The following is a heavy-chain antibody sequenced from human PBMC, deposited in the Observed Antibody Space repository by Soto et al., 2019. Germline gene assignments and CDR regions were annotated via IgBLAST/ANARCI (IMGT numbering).Heavy chain of an antibody. Sequence: GGSLRLSCAASGFTFSSYWMSWVRQAPGKGLEWVANIKQDGSEKYYVDSVKGRFTISRDNAKNSLYLQMNSLRAEDTAVYYCARVLHTIFGVVISYYYYYMDVWGKGTTVTVSS. D-gene: IGHD3-3*01. J-gene: IGHJ6*03. CDR1: GFTFSSYW. V-gene: IGHV3-7*04. CDR3: ARVLHTIFGVVISYYYYYMDV. CDR2: IKQDGSEK.